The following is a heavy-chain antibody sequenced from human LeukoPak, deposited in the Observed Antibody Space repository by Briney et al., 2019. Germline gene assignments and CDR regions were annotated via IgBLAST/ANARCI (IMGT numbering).Heavy chain of an antibody. CDR3: ASVSDYYDSSGTRDY. V-gene: IGHV1-46*01. D-gene: IGHD3-22*01. Sequence: ASVKVSCKASGYTFTSYYMHWVRQAPGQGLEWMGIINPSGGSTSYAQKFQGRVTMTRDTSTSTVYMELSSLRSEDTVVYYCASVSDYYDSSGTRDYWGQGTLVTVSS. CDR1: GYTFTSYY. J-gene: IGHJ4*02. CDR2: INPSGGST.